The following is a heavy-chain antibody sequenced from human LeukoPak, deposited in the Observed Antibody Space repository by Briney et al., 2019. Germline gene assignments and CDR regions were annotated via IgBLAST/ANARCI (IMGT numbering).Heavy chain of an antibody. D-gene: IGHD6-25*01. V-gene: IGHV4-4*09. CDR1: GGSISGYY. Sequence: SETLSLTCTVSGGSISGYYWNWIRQPPGKGLEWLGYIYLSGNSDYNPSLKSRVSMSVDTSKKQISLRLSSVTAADTAVYYCTRRTRIAAGVYNIDFRGRGTLVTVSS. CDR2: IYLSGNS. J-gene: IGHJ4*02. CDR3: TRRTRIAAGVYNIDF.